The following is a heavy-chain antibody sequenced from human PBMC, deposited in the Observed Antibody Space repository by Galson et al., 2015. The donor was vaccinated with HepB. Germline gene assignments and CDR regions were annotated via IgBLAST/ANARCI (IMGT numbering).Heavy chain of an antibody. CDR3: ASGGFCAGTSCYQGDY. CDR1: GFTFSDYG. Sequence: SLRLSCATSGFTFSDYGMSWVRQAPGKGLEWVSAITGSGDTTYYADSVMGRLTIARDNSKTTLYLQMNSMIVEDTAVYYCASGGFCAGTSCYQGDYWGQGTLVTVSS. CDR2: ITGSGDTT. V-gene: IGHV3-23*01. D-gene: IGHD2-2*01. J-gene: IGHJ4*02.